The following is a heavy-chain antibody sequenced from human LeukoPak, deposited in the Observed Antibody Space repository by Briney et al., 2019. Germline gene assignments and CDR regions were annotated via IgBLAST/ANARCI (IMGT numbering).Heavy chain of an antibody. D-gene: IGHD3-22*01. CDR1: GESFSSYF. J-gene: IGHJ6*03. CDR3: ARRVTVIYYMDL. V-gene: IGHV4-34*01. Sequence: SETLSLTCAVYGESFSSYFWNWIRQAPGKPLEYIGEINHRGSSHYNPSLKTRVTLSVDTSKNQFSLKLTSVTAADTAVYYCARRVTVIYYMDLWGKGTTVTVSS. CDR2: INHRGSS.